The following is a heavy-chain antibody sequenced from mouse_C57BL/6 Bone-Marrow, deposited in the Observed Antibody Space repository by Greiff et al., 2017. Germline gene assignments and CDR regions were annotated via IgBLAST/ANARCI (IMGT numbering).Heavy chain of an antibody. J-gene: IGHJ2*01. CDR3: GRWNY. CDR2: INPSNGGT. CDR1: GYTFTSYW. Sequence: QVQLQQPGTELVKPGASVTLSCTASGYTFTSYWMHWVKQTPGQGLEWLGNINPSNGGTNYNEKFTSPATLTVNTSSRTAYMQLSSLASEDSAVYYCGRWNYWGQGTTLTVSS. V-gene: IGHV1-53*01.